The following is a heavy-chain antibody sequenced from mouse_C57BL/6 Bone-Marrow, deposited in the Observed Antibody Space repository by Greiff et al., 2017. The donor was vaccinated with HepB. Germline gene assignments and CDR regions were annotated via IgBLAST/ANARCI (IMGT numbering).Heavy chain of an antibody. CDR2: INPSNGGT. CDR3: AGMRGITSVVADWYFDV. D-gene: IGHD1-1*01. V-gene: IGHV1-53*01. J-gene: IGHJ1*03. Sequence: QVQLQQPGTELVKPGASVKLSCKASGYTFTSYWMHWVKQRPGQGLEWIGNINPSNGGTNYNEKFKSKATLTVDKSSSTAYMQRSSLTSEDSALYDCAGMRGITSVVADWYFDVWGTGTTVTVSS. CDR1: GYTFTSYW.